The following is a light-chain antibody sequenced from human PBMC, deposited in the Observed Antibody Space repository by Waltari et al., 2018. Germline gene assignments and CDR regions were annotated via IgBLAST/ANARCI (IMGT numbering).Light chain of an antibody. CDR2: ATS. CDR1: QSISSY. Sequence: DIQMTQSPSSLSASVGDRVTIPCRASQSISSYLNWHQQKPGKAPELLIYATSSLQSGVPSRFSGSGSGTDFTLTISSLQPEDFATYYCQQSYSTPQTFGQGTKVEIK. V-gene: IGKV1-39*01. J-gene: IGKJ1*01. CDR3: QQSYSTPQT.